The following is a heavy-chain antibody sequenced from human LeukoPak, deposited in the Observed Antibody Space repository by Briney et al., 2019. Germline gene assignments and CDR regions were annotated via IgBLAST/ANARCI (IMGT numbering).Heavy chain of an antibody. J-gene: IGHJ5*02. CDR1: GFTFSSYA. CDR3: ARVESGVGPNDP. V-gene: IGHV3-53*01. Sequence: GGSLRLSCAASGFTFSSYAMSWVRQAPGKGLEWVSVIYSGGSTYYADSVKGRFTISRDNSKNTLYLQMNSLRAEDTAVYYCARVESGVGPNDPWGQGTLVTVSS. CDR2: IYSGGST. D-gene: IGHD2-8*01.